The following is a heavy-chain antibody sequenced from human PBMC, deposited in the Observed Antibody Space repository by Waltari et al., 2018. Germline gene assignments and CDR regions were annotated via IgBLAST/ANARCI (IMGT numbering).Heavy chain of an antibody. V-gene: IGHV3-21*01. Sequence: VQLVESGGGLVKPGGSLRLSCAASGFTFSSYSMNWVRQAPGKGLEWVSSISSSSSYIYYADSVKGRFTISRDNAKNSLYLQMNSLRAEDTAVYYCARVAYYYDSSGYPLDYWGQGTLVTVSS. D-gene: IGHD3-22*01. CDR2: ISSSSSYI. CDR3: ARVAYYYDSSGYPLDY. J-gene: IGHJ4*02. CDR1: GFTFSSYS.